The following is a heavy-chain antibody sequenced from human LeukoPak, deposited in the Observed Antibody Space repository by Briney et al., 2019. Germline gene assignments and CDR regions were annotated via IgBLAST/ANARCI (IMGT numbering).Heavy chain of an antibody. J-gene: IGHJ4*02. D-gene: IGHD3-22*01. CDR2: ISASGGST. V-gene: IGHV3-23*01. CDR1: GFTFSSYA. Sequence: PGGSLRLSCAASGFTFSSYAMSWVRQAPGKGLEWVSVISASGGSTYYADSVKGRFTISRDNSKNTLYLQMNSLRAEDSAVYYCAKVSHYYDSSGYYTHWGQGTLVTVSS. CDR3: AKVSHYYDSSGYYTH.